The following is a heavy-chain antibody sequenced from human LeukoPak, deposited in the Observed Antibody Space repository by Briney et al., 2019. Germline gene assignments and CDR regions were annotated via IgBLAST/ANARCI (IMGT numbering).Heavy chain of an antibody. Sequence: SETLSLTCTFSGGSISSGDYYWRWIRQPPGKGLERIGYIYYSGSTYYNPSLKSRATISVDTSKNQFSLKLSSVTATDTALYYCAREPSIAAADYWGQGTLVTVSS. V-gene: IGHV4-30-4*08. CDR1: GGSISSGDYY. J-gene: IGHJ4*02. CDR2: IYYSGST. CDR3: AREPSIAAADY. D-gene: IGHD6-13*01.